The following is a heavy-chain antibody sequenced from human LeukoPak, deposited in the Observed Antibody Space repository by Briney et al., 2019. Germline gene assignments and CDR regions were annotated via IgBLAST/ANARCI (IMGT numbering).Heavy chain of an antibody. CDR1: GDIVFSNSS. V-gene: IGHV6-1*01. CDR3: VRGGQGDGHSADEGFDI. CDR2: TYYRSKWYN. J-gene: IGHJ3*02. Sequence: SQTLSLTCAISGDIVFSNSSWNWIRQSPSRGLEWLGRTYYRSKWYNDYGVSVKSRININPDTSKNHFSLQLSSVTPEDTAVYYCVRGGQGDGHSADEGFDIWGQGTMVIVSS. D-gene: IGHD5-18*01.